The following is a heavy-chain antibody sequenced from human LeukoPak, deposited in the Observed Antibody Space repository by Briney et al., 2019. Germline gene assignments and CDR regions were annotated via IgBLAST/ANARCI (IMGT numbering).Heavy chain of an antibody. CDR3: ARDVTHSGSYYYYYYMDV. CDR2: ISAYNGNT. D-gene: IGHD1-26*01. V-gene: IGHV1-18*01. Sequence: ASVKVSCKASGYTFTRSAVHWVRQAPGQGLEWMGWISAYNGNTNYAQKLQGRVTMATDTSTSTAYMELRSLRSDDTAFYYCARDVTHSGSYYYYYYMDVWGKGTTVTVSS. CDR1: GYTFTRSA. J-gene: IGHJ6*03.